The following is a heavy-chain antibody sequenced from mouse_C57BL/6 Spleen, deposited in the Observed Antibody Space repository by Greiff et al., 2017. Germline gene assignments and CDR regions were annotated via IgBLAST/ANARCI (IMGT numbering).Heavy chain of an antibody. CDR3: ARKGEYFDY. V-gene: IGHV3-6*01. J-gene: IGHJ2*01. CDR2: ISYDGSN. Sequence: EVQRVESGPGLVKPSQSLSLTCSVTGYSITSGYYWNWIRQFPGNKLEWMGYISYDGSNNYNPSLKNRISITRDTSKSQFFLKLNSVTTEDTATYYCARKGEYFDYWGQGTTLTVSS. CDR1: GYSITSGYY.